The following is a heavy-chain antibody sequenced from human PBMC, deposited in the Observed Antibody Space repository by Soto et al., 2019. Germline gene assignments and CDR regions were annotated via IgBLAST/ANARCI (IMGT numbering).Heavy chain of an antibody. V-gene: IGHV3-7*03. CDR3: VKGRIATTGTYYFED. D-gene: IGHD6-13*01. CDR1: GFMFSAYW. Sequence: GGSLRLSCAASGFMFSAYWMSWVRQAPGKGLEWVANIHGDGGKIYYVDSVKGRFTISRDNAKNSLYLQMNSLRPEDTALYYCVKGRIATTGTYYFEDWGQGIQVTVSS. J-gene: IGHJ4*02. CDR2: IHGDGGKI.